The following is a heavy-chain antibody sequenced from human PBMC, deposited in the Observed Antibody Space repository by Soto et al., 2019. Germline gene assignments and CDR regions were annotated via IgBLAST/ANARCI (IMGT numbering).Heavy chain of an antibody. J-gene: IGHJ6*02. CDR1: GFTFSSYG. V-gene: IGHV3-30*18. CDR3: AKSHIVVVPAAPVHYYYGMDV. D-gene: IGHD2-2*01. Sequence: PGGSLRLSCAASGFTFSSYGMHWVRQAPGKGLEWVAVISYDGSNKYYADSVKGRFTISRDNPKNTLYLQMNSLRAEDTAVYYCAKSHIVVVPAAPVHYYYGMDVWGQGTTVTVSS. CDR2: ISYDGSNK.